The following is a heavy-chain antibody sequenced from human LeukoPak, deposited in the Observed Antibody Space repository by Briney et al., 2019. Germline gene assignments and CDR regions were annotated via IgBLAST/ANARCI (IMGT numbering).Heavy chain of an antibody. V-gene: IGHV1-18*01. Sequence: GASVKVSCKASGYTFTSYGISWVRQAPGQGLEWMGWISAYNGNTNYAQKLQGRVTMTTDTSTSTAYMELTSLRSDDTAVYYCARRYYDFWSGKREGYYYYYYMDVWGKGTTVTVSS. CDR1: GYTFTSYG. J-gene: IGHJ6*03. CDR2: ISAYNGNT. CDR3: ARRYYDFWSGKREGYYYYYYMDV. D-gene: IGHD3-3*01.